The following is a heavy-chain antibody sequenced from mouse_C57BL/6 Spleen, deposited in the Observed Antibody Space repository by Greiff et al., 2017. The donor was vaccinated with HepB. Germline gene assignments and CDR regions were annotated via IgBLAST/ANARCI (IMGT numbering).Heavy chain of an antibody. J-gene: IGHJ2*01. CDR2: ISYDGSN. CDR3: ARDYYGSSWDY. CDR1: GYSITSGYY. V-gene: IGHV3-6*01. Sequence: EVKLVESGPGLVKPSQSLSLTCSVTGYSITSGYYWNWIRQFPGNKLEWMGYISYDGSNNYNPSLKNRISITRDTSKNQFFLKLNSVTTEDTATYYCARDYYGSSWDYWGQGTTLTVSS. D-gene: IGHD1-1*01.